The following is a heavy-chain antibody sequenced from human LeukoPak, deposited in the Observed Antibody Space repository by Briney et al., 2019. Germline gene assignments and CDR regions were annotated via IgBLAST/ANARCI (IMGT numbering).Heavy chain of an antibody. CDR3: AKFNTGGDLLHLDDALDI. CDR2: ISGSGGST. Sequence: GGSLRLSCAASGFTFSSYAMSWVRQAPGKGLEWVSPISGSGGSTYYADSVKGRFTISRDNSKNTLYLQMNSLRAEDTAVYYCAKFNTGGDLLHLDDALDIWGQGTMVTVSS. V-gene: IGHV3-23*01. D-gene: IGHD3-10*01. CDR1: GFTFSSYA. J-gene: IGHJ3*02.